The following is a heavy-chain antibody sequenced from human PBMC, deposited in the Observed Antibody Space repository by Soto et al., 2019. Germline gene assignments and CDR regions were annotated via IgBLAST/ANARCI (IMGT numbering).Heavy chain of an antibody. CDR1: GFTFSDYY. V-gene: IGHV3-11*01. CDR2: ISSSGSTI. CDR3: AGAVGYCSGGSCYRLYWYFDL. D-gene: IGHD2-15*01. J-gene: IGHJ2*01. Sequence: QVQLVESGGGLVKPGGSLRLSCAASGFTFSDYYMSWIRQAPGKGLAWVSYISSSGSTIYYADSVKGRFTISRDNAKNSLYLQMNSLRDEDTAVYYCAGAVGYCSGGSCYRLYWYFDLGGRGTLVTVAS.